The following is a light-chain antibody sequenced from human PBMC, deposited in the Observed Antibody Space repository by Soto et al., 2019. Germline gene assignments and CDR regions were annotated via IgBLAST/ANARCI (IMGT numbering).Light chain of an antibody. Sequence: QSVLTQPPSASGTPGQRVTISCSGSSSNIGDNTVNWYQLLPGTAPKLLMYSTNQRPLGVPDRFSGSKSGTSASLAISGLQSEDEADYYCAAWDDRLSGPMFGGGTKLTVL. CDR3: AAWDDRLSGPM. CDR1: SSNIGDNT. J-gene: IGLJ3*02. CDR2: STN. V-gene: IGLV1-44*01.